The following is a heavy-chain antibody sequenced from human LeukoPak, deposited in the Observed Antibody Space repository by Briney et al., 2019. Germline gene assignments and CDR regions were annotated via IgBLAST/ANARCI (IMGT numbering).Heavy chain of an antibody. V-gene: IGHV1-3*01. CDR2: INAGNGNT. CDR1: GYTFTTCA. J-gene: IGHJ4*02. CDR3: ARDTYYYDSSGWTFDY. D-gene: IGHD3-22*01. Sequence: GASVKVSCKTSGYTFTTCAVHWVRQAPGQRLEWMGWINAGNGNTKYSQKFQGRVTITRDTSASTAYMELSSLRSEDTAVYYCARDTYYYDSSGWTFDYWGQGTLVTVSS.